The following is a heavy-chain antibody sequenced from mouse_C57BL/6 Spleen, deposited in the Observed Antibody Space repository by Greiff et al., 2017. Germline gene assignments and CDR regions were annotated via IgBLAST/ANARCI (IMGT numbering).Heavy chain of an antibody. Sequence: QVQLKESGAELARPGASVKMSCKASGYTFTSYTMHWVKQRPGQGLEWIGYINPSSGYTKYNQKFKDKATLTADKSSSTAYMQLSSLTSEDSAVYYCARSGGYDGTYFDYWGQGTTLTVSS. CDR3: ARSGGYDGTYFDY. J-gene: IGHJ2*01. V-gene: IGHV1-4*01. CDR1: GYTFTSYT. CDR2: INPSSGYT. D-gene: IGHD2-2*01.